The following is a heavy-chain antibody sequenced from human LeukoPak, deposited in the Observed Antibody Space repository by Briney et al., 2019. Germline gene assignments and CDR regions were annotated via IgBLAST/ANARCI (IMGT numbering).Heavy chain of an antibody. CDR1: GFTFSSYE. V-gene: IGHV3-48*03. J-gene: IGHJ4*02. D-gene: IGHD5-12*01. CDR2: ISSSGSTI. CDR3: ARHGSRVMATIEDF. Sequence: GGSLRLSCAASGFTFSSYEMNWVRQAPGKGLEWVSYISSSGSTIYYADTVKGRFTISRDNAKNSLYLQMNSLRAEDTAVYYCARHGSRVMATIEDFWGQGALVIVSS.